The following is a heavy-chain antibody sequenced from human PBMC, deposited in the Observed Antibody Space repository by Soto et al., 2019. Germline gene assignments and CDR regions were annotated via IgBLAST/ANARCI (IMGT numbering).Heavy chain of an antibody. J-gene: IGHJ5*02. CDR3: ARKMPTMIVVVIQNWFDP. Sequence: PETLSLTCTVSVGSISSYYWSWIRQPPGKGLEWIGYIYYSGSTNYNPSLKSRVTISVDTSKNQFSLKLSSVTAADTAVYYCARKMPTMIVVVIQNWFDPWGQGTLVTVSS. D-gene: IGHD3-22*01. V-gene: IGHV4-59*12. CDR1: VGSISSYY. CDR2: IYYSGST.